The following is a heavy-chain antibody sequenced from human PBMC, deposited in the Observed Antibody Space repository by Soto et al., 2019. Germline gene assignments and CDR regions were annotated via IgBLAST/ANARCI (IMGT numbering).Heavy chain of an antibody. CDR3: AKDGLFSQMGFDY. CDR2: ISGSGGST. J-gene: IGHJ4*02. V-gene: IGHV3-23*01. D-gene: IGHD3-10*02. CDR1: GFTFSSYA. Sequence: PVGSLRLSCAASGFTFSSYAMSWVRQAPGKGLEWVSAISGSGGSTYYADSVKGRFTISRDNSKNTLYLQMNSLRAEDTAVYYCAKDGLFSQMGFDYWGQGTLVTVSS.